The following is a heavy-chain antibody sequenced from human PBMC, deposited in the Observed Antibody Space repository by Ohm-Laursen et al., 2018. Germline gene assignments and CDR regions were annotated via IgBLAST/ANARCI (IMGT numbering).Heavy chain of an antibody. CDR2: IHYSGST. J-gene: IGHJ4*02. Sequence: TLSLTCTVSGGSITSYYWSWIRQPPGKGLEWIGYIHYSGSTTYNPSLKSRVTISVDTSKNQFSLKLSSMTAADTAVYYCARDGPYTSSSLFDYWGQGTLVTVSS. D-gene: IGHD6-6*01. CDR1: GGSITSYY. V-gene: IGHV4-59*01. CDR3: ARDGPYTSSSLFDY.